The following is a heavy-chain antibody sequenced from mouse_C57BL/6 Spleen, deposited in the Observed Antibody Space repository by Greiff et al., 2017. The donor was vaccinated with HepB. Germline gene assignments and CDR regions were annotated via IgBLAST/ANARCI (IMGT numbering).Heavy chain of an antibody. J-gene: IGHJ3*01. CDR3: ERGRDRAGYVSFAG. CDR2: IDPSDSYT. D-gene: IGHD3-2*02. CDR1: GYTFTCHW. Sequence: VQLQQPGAELVMPGASVKLSCKATGYTFTCHWIHWVKQSPGQGLEWIGAIDPSDSYTNYNQKFKGKSILTVDKSYSTAYMQLSSLTSEDSAVNYWERGRDRAGYVSFAGWGKGALVSVS. V-gene: IGHV1-69*01.